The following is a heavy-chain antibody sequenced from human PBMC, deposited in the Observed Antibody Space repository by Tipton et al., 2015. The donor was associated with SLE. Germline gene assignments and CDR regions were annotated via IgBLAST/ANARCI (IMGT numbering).Heavy chain of an antibody. V-gene: IGHV4-31*03. Sequence: TLSLTCTVSGGPIINTNYYWDWIRQHPGKGLEWIGYIYYSGSTYYNPSLKSRVTISVDTSKNQFSLRLTSVTAADTAMYYCARTQGLCTNGICYISFDPWGRGTLVTVSS. CDR3: ARTQGLCTNGICYISFDP. J-gene: IGHJ5*02. CDR1: GGPIINTNYY. CDR2: IYYSGST. D-gene: IGHD2-8*01.